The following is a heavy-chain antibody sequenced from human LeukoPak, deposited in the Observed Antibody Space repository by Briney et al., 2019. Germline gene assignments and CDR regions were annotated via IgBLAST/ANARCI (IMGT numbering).Heavy chain of an antibody. CDR2: INHSGST. D-gene: IGHD3-3*01. CDR3: ARGGKGYYDFWSGYYPSYFDY. CDR1: GGSFSGYY. J-gene: IGHJ4*02. Sequence: PSETLSLTCAVYGGSFSGYYWSWIRQPPGKGLESIGEINHSGSTNYNPSLKSRVTISVDTSKNQFSLKLSSVTAADTAVYYCARGGKGYYDFWSGYYPSYFDYWGQGTLVTVSS. V-gene: IGHV4-34*01.